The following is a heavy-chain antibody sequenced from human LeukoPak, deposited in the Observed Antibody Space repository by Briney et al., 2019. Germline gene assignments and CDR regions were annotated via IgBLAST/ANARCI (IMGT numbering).Heavy chain of an antibody. D-gene: IGHD3-10*01. J-gene: IGHJ3*02. CDR2: ISYSGGT. V-gene: IGHV4-30-4*01. CDR3: ASTSKYIGSGRDDSFDI. Sequence: SETLSLTCTVSGGSISTGGYYWSWIRQAPGKGLEWIGYISYSGGTYYNPSLKSRVSISADTSKSQFSLKMSSVTAADTAVYYCASTSKYIGSGRDDSFDIWGQGTMVTVSS. CDR1: GGSISTGGYY.